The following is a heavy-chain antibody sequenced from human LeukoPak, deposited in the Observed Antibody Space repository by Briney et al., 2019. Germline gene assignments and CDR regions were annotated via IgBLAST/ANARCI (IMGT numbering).Heavy chain of an antibody. Sequence: GETLKISCKGSGYSFTTYWIGWVRQMPGKGLEWMGIIYPGDSDTRYSPSFQGQVTISADKSISAAYLQWSSLKASDTAMYYCARHERSTTGSLLYDNWGQGTLVTVSS. CDR2: IYPGDSDT. CDR3: ARHERSTTGSLLYDN. V-gene: IGHV5-51*01. CDR1: GYSFTTYW. J-gene: IGHJ4*02. D-gene: IGHD1-1*01.